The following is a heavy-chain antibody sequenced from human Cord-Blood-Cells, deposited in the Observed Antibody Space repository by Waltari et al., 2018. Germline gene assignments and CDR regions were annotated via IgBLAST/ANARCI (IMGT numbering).Heavy chain of an antibody. CDR3: ATNYYYGSGSYYNAFDI. Sequence: QVQLVQSGAEVKKPGASVKVSCKASGYTFTSQGISWVRQAPGQGLEWMGWLSAYNGNTNYAQKLQGRVTMTTDTSTSTAYMELRSLRSDDTAVYYCATNYYYGSGSYYNAFDIWGQGTMVTVSS. D-gene: IGHD3-10*01. CDR1: GYTFTSQG. V-gene: IGHV1-18*01. CDR2: LSAYNGNT. J-gene: IGHJ3*02.